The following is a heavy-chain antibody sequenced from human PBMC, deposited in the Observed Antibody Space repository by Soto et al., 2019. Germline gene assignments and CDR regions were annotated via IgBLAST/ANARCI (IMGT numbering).Heavy chain of an antibody. CDR1: GFLFNNYG. Sequence: PGGSLRLSCAASGFLFNNYGMHWVRQAPGKGLEWVAVIPSDGSETYYGDSAKGRFTISRDNSKKILFLETPSVTFEDTGVYYCVKDRLAAIYSFDKWGQGTLVTVSS. J-gene: IGHJ4*02. D-gene: IGHD6-13*01. CDR2: IPSDGSET. CDR3: VKDRLAAIYSFDK. V-gene: IGHV3-30*18.